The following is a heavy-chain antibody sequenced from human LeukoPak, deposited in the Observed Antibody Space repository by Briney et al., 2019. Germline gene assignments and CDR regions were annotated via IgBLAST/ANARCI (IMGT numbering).Heavy chain of an antibody. Sequence: ASVKVSCKASGYTFTSYDINWVRQATAQGLEWMGCRNLNFGNTGYAQKFQGRVTITWNTTISTPYMKQSSLRSEDTAVYYCASGGYGDYGGFDPWGQGTLVTVSS. CDR3: ASGGYGDYGGFDP. D-gene: IGHD4-17*01. CDR1: GYTFTSYD. V-gene: IGHV1-8*03. J-gene: IGHJ5*02. CDR2: RNLNFGNT.